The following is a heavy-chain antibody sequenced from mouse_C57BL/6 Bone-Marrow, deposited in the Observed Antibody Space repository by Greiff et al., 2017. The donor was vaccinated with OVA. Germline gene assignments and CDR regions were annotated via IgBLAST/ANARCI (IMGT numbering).Heavy chain of an antibody. CDR3: LTVVDWYFDV. CDR2: IYPRSGNT. CDR1: GYTFTSYG. V-gene: IGHV1-81*01. D-gene: IGHD1-1*01. J-gene: IGHJ1*03. Sequence: VQLQQSGAELARPGASVKLSCKASGYTFTSYGISWVKQRTGQGLEWIGEIYPRSGNTFYNEKFKGKATLTADKSSSTAYMELRSLTSEDSAVYFCLTVVDWYFDVWGTGTTVTVSS.